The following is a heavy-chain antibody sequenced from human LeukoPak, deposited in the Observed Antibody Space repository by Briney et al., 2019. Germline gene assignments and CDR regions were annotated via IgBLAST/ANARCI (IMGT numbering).Heavy chain of an antibody. Sequence: SVKVSCKASGGTFSSYAISWVRQAPGQGLEWMGGIIPIFGTANYAQKFQGRVTITADESTSTDYMELSSLRSEDTAVYYCARAPTDDYGDYHWFDPWGQGTLVTVSS. V-gene: IGHV1-69*13. CDR2: IIPIFGTA. D-gene: IGHD4-17*01. CDR1: GGTFSSYA. J-gene: IGHJ5*02. CDR3: ARAPTDDYGDYHWFDP.